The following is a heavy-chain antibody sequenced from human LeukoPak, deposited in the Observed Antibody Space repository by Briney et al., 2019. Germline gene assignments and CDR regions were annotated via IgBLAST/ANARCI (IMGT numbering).Heavy chain of an antibody. V-gene: IGHV2-70*04. D-gene: IGHD3-10*01. J-gene: IGHJ4*02. CDR3: ARLSPYGSGTWSDY. CDR2: IDWDDDK. Sequence: SGPTLVNPTQTLTLTCTFSGFSLSTSGMRVSWIRQPPGKALEWLARIDWDDDKFYSTSLKTRLTISKDTSKNQVVLTMTNMDPVDTATYYCARLSPYGSGTWSDYWGQGTLFTVSS. CDR1: GFSLSTSGMR.